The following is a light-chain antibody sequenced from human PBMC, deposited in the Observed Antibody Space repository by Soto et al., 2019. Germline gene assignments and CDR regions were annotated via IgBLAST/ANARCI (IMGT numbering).Light chain of an antibody. CDR2: DAS. Sequence: EIVLTQSPATLSLSPGERATLSCRASQSVSSYLAWYQQKPGQAPRLLIYDASSRATGIPARFGGSGSGTDFTLTINRLEPEDFAVYYCQQYFASSWTFGQGTKVDIK. V-gene: IGKV3-11*01. J-gene: IGKJ1*01. CDR1: QSVSSY. CDR3: QQYFASSWT.